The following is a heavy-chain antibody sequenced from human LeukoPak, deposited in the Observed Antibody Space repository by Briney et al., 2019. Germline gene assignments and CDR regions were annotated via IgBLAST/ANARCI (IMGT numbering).Heavy chain of an antibody. D-gene: IGHD3-3*01. CDR2: IIPIFGTA. CDR1: GGTFSSYA. J-gene: IGHJ5*02. Sequence: SVKVSCKASGGTFSSYAISWVRQAPGQGLEWMGGIIPIFGTANYAQKFQGRVTITADESTSTAYMELSSLRSEDTAVYYCARDAYYDFWSGDNWFDPWGQGTLVTVSS. CDR3: ARDAYYDFWSGDNWFDP. V-gene: IGHV1-69*13.